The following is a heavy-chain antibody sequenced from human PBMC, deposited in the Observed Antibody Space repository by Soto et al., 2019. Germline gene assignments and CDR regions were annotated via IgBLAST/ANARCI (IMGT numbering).Heavy chain of an antibody. CDR3: AREGGYCSGGTCAFDY. CDR1: GYIFTGYH. V-gene: IGHV1-2*02. D-gene: IGHD2-15*01. CDR2: INPNTGGT. Sequence: GASVKVSCKASGYIFTGYHMHWVRQAPGQGLEWMGWINPNTGGTNFAQKFQGRVTMTRDTSISTAYMKLSRLRSDDTAVYYCAREGGYCSGGTCAFDYWGQGTLVTVSS. J-gene: IGHJ4*02.